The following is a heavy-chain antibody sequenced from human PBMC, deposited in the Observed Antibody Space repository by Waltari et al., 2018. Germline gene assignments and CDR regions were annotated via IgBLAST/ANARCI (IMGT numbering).Heavy chain of an antibody. Sequence: VNLVQSGGEVQKPGASLLVSCRTSGYNFSTYGVSWVRQAPGQGLDWMGWINHNTNYTNYAQKFRGRLSITTDTPSRTAYMEMRTLRSDDTAVYYCARGPLGGNDYWGQGTLVIVSS. CDR1: GYNFSTYG. V-gene: IGHV1-18*01. J-gene: IGHJ4*02. CDR2: INHNTNYT. D-gene: IGHD3-16*01. CDR3: ARGPLGGNDY.